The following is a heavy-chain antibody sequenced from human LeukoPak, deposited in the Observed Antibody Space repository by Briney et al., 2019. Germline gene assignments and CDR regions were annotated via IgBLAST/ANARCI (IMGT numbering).Heavy chain of an antibody. D-gene: IGHD4-23*01. Sequence: GGSLRLSCAGSGFTFSNAWMSWVRQAPGKGREWVGHIKRKSDGGTTDYAAPVKDRFIISRDDSKSTLNLQMNSLKIEDTAIYYCVKDEDGGNPFDYWGQGTLVTVSS. J-gene: IGHJ4*02. CDR1: GFTFSNAW. CDR2: IKRKSDGGTT. CDR3: VKDEDGGNPFDY. V-gene: IGHV3-15*01.